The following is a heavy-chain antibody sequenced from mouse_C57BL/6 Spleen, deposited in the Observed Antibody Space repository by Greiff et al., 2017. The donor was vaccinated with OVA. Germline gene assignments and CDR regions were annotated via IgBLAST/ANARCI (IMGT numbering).Heavy chain of an antibody. V-gene: IGHV1-76*01. CDR3: AKDYYGSSYP. Sequence: QVQLKESGAELVRPGASVKLSCKASGYTFTDYYINWVKQRPGQGLEWIARIYPGSGNTYYNEKFKGKATLTAEKSSSTAYMQLSSLTSEDSAVYFCAKDYYGSSYPWGQGTTLTVSS. CDR1: GYTFTDYY. J-gene: IGHJ2*01. CDR2: IYPGSGNT. D-gene: IGHD1-1*01.